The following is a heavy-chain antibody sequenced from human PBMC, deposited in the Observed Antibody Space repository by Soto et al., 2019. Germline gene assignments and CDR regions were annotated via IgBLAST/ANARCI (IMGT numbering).Heavy chain of an antibody. CDR3: ARDYYKYYDSSGYYRSPAY. CDR1: GFTFSSYA. J-gene: IGHJ4*02. D-gene: IGHD3-22*01. V-gene: IGHV3-30-3*01. CDR2: ISYDGSDK. Sequence: GXSLRLSCSASGFTFSSYAMHWFRQAPGKGLEWVALISYDGSDKDYADSVKGRFTISRDNSRNTLFLQMNSLRAEDTAVYYCARDYYKYYDSSGYYRSPAYWGQGTLVTVSS.